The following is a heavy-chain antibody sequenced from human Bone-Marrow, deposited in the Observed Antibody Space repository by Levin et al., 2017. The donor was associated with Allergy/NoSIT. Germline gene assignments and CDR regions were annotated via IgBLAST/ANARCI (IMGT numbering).Heavy chain of an antibody. D-gene: IGHD5-12*01. CDR1: GFTFSTYG. CDR3: ASLQYSGYAPSFDY. Sequence: TGGSLRLSCAASGFTFSTYGMHWVRQAPGKGLEWVAFISHDGSNKYYADSVKGRFTISRDNSKNTLYLQMNSLRAEDTALYYCASLQYSGYAPSFDYWGQGTLVTVSS. J-gene: IGHJ4*02. V-gene: IGHV3-30*03. CDR2: ISHDGSNK.